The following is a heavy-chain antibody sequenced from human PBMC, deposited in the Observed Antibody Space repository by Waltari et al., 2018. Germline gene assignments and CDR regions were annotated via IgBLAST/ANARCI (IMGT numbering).Heavy chain of an antibody. CDR2: INVGQRDT. J-gene: IGHJ3*01. D-gene: IGHD5-12*01. Sequence: QSQLVQSGAKVRMPGAAVKISCKAAGSPPTAYTIHWIRQAPGQSLEWMGWINVGQRDTNYSEKLQGRVTIARDTSDTSASTVYMELRSLTSDDTAIYYCARGSRLSGSDYFEVWGQGTLLTVSS. CDR1: GSPPTAYT. V-gene: IGHV1-3*01. CDR3: ARGSRLSGSDYFEV.